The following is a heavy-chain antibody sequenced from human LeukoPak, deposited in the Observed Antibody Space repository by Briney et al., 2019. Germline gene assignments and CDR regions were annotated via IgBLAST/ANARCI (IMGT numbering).Heavy chain of an antibody. Sequence: SETLSLTCTVSGGSISSYYWSWIRQPPGKGLEWIGYIYYSGSTYYNPSLKSRVTISVDTSKNQFSLKLSSVTAADTAVYYCARETRGSPPNWFDPWGQGTLVTVSS. J-gene: IGHJ5*02. V-gene: IGHV4-59*12. CDR3: ARETRGSPPNWFDP. D-gene: IGHD5-12*01. CDR1: GGSISSYY. CDR2: IYYSGST.